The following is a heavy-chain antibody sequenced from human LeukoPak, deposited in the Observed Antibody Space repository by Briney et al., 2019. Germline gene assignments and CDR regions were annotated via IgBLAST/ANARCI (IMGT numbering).Heavy chain of an antibody. CDR1: GGSISSSNW. CDR2: IYYSGST. J-gene: IGHJ4*02. CDR3: ASSLRPYYFAY. D-gene: IGHD4-17*01. Sequence: SETLSLTCAVSGGSISSSNWWSWVRQPPGKGLEWIGYIYYSGSTNYNPSLKSRVTISVDTSKNQFSLKLSSVTAADTAVYYCASSLRPYYFAYWGQGTLVTVSS. V-gene: IGHV4-4*02.